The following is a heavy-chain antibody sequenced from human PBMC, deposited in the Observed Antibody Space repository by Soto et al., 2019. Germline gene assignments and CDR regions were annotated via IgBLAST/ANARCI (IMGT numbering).Heavy chain of an antibody. J-gene: IGHJ6*02. Sequence: QVQLVQSGAEVKKPGSSVKISCKASGNNFNNYFINWVRQVPGQGIEWMGGINPMLRITQYRQQFQGRITGAGDRADGQFLLGPRGPGFEKTGVHFRGGDAPPRSGIYYGMDVWGQGTTITVSS. CDR1: GNNFNNYF. CDR3: GGDAPPRSGIYYGMDV. D-gene: IGHD2-8*02. V-gene: IGHV1-69*17. CDR2: INPMLRIT.